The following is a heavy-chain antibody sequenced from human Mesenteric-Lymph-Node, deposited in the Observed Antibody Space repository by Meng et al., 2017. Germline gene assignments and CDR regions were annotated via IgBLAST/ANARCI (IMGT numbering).Heavy chain of an antibody. J-gene: IGHJ4*02. CDR3: ARDRDYISSYFFDY. CDR2: TMSTGYTI. CDR1: GFTFSDSY. V-gene: IGHV3-11*01. Sequence: GESLKISCAASGFTFSDSYMSWIRQAPGKGLEWISSTMSTGYTISYADSVKGRFIISRDNSKKSLYLQMNSLRAEDTAVYYCARDRDYISSYFFDYWGQGILVTVSS. D-gene: IGHD4-11*01.